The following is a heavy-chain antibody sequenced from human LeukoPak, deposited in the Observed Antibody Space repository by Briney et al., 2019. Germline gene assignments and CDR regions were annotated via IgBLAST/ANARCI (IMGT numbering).Heavy chain of an antibody. Sequence: GGSLRLSCAASGFTFTNAWMNWVRQAPGKGLEWVGRIKSKADGETTDYAAPVKGRFTFSRDDSKNMLYLQMNSLKSEDAAVYYCSTLTSRGLSDSWGQGTLVTVSS. CDR3: STLTSRGLSDS. CDR1: GFTFTNAW. D-gene: IGHD1-20*01. V-gene: IGHV3-15*07. J-gene: IGHJ4*02. CDR2: IKSKADGETT.